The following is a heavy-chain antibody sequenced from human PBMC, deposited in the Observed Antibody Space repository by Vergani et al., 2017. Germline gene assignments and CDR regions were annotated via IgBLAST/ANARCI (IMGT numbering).Heavy chain of an antibody. V-gene: IGHV1-24*01. CDR2: FDPEDGET. Sequence: QVQLVQSGAEVKKPGASVKVSCKVSGYTLTELSMHWVRQAPGKGLDWMGGFDPEDGETIYAQKFQGRVTMTRDTSIATVYMELTNLRSTDTATFYCARDHFGSGSYMAWFDPWGQGSPVIVSS. D-gene: IGHD1-26*01. CDR3: ARDHFGSGSYMAWFDP. CDR1: GYTLTELS. J-gene: IGHJ5*02.